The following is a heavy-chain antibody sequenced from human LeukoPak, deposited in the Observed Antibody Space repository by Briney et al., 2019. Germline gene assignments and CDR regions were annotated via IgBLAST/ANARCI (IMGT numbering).Heavy chain of an antibody. D-gene: IGHD3-22*01. CDR1: GASISSYS. J-gene: IGHJ4*02. CDR2: MSASGTT. CDR3: AREARLLLPRGNELLDIVDY. Sequence: SETLSLTCSVSGASISSYSWNWIRQPAGKGLEWIGRMSASGTTVYNSSLESRVTMSVGPSNRQSSLRLSSVTAADTAVYYCAREARLLLPRGNELLDIVDYWGQGTLVTVSS. V-gene: IGHV4-4*07.